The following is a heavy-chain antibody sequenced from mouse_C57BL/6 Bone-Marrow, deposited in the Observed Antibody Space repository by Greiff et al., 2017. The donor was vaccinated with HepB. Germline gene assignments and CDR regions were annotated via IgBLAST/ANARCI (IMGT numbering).Heavy chain of an antibody. D-gene: IGHD1-1*01. Sequence: QQSHGKSLEWIGDINPNNGGTSYNQKFKGKATLTVDKSSSTAYMELRSLTSEDSAVYYCARKGLITTVVAPYYYAMDYWGQGTSVTVSS. CDR2: INPNNGGT. CDR3: ARKGLITTVVAPYYYAMDY. J-gene: IGHJ4*01. V-gene: IGHV1-26*01.